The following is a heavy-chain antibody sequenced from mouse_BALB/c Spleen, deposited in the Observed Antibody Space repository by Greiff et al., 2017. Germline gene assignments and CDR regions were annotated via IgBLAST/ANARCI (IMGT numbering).Heavy chain of an antibody. CDR2: ISYSGST. V-gene: IGHV3-2*02. CDR3: ARYDYDANYAMDY. J-gene: IGHJ4*01. Sequence: VQLQQSGPGLVKPSQSLSLTCTVTGYSITSDYAWNWIRQFPGNKLEWMGYISYSGSTSYNPSLKSRISITRDTSKNQFFLQLNSVTTEDTATYYCARYDYDANYAMDYWGQGTSVTVSS. D-gene: IGHD2-4*01. CDR1: GYSITSDYA.